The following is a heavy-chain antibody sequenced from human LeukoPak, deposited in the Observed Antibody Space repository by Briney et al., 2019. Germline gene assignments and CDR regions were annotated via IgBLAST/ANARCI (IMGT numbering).Heavy chain of an antibody. V-gene: IGHV4-59*01. CDR1: GGSISSYY. CDR3: ARLRGYSSGYYDAFDI. CDR2: TCYSGST. Sequence: SETLSLTCTVSGGSISSYYWSWIRQPPGKGLEWIGYTCYSGSTNYNPSLKSRVTISVDTSKNQFSLKLSSVTAADTAVYYCARLRGYSSGYYDAFDIWGQGTMVTVSS. J-gene: IGHJ3*02. D-gene: IGHD3-22*01.